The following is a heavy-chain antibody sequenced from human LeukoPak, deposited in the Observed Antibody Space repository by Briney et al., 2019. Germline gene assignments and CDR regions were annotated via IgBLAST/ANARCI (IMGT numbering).Heavy chain of an antibody. V-gene: IGHV1-69*06. J-gene: IGHJ4*02. CDR1: GGTFTNHA. CDR2: IIPMFGTA. CDR3: ARNTDMSGSYSS. D-gene: IGHD3-10*01. Sequence: SVKVSCKASGGTFTNHAISWVRQAPGQGLEWMGGIIPMFGTANYAQKFQGRVTITADKSTSTAYMELRSLRSDDTAVYYCARNTDMSGSYSSWGQGTLVTVSS.